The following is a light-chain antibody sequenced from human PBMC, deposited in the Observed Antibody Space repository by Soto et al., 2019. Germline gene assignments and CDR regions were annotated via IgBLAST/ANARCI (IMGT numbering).Light chain of an antibody. V-gene: IGLV2-14*03. Sequence: QPVLTQPASVSGSPGQSITISCTGTRGDVGGYNYVSWYQQHPGKAPKLLIYDVSNRPSRVSNRFSGSKSGNTASLTISGLQAEDEADYYCSSYTNTDALAFGGGTKLTVL. CDR2: DVS. J-gene: IGLJ3*02. CDR1: RGDVGGYNY. CDR3: SSYTNTDALA.